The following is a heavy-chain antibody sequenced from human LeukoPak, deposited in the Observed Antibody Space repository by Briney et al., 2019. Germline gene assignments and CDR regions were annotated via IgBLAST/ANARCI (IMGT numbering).Heavy chain of an antibody. Sequence: ASVKLSCKASGYIFTSYTMHWVRQAPGQRLEWMGWINAGNGNTKYSQNFQGRVTITRDSSATTAYMELSSLRSEDTAIYYCARGDSGSYPFDQWGQGTLVTVSS. D-gene: IGHD3-10*01. J-gene: IGHJ4*02. V-gene: IGHV1-3*01. CDR2: INAGNGNT. CDR3: ARGDSGSYPFDQ. CDR1: GYIFTSYT.